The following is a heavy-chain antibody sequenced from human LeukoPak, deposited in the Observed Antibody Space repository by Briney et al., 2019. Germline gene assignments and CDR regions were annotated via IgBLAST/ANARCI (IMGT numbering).Heavy chain of an antibody. Sequence: GGSLRLSCAASGFTFDDYTMHWVRQSPGKGLEWGSLISWDGGSTYYADSVKGRFTISRDNAENSLYLQMNSLRAEDTAVYYCARDFDYWGQGTLVTDSS. CDR2: ISWDGGST. CDR3: ARDFDY. J-gene: IGHJ4*02. V-gene: IGHV3-43*01. CDR1: GFTFDDYT.